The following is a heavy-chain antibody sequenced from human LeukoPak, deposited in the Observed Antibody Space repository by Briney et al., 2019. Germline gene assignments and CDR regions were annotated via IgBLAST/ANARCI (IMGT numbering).Heavy chain of an antibody. CDR3: ARGQEIRVLIPYYMDV. D-gene: IGHD2-15*01. J-gene: IGHJ6*03. V-gene: IGHV1-2*02. Sequence: ASVKVSCKASGYSFTSFGMNWVRQAPAQGLAWVGWINPNSGGTNYAQKFQGRVTMTRDTSISTAYMELSRLRSDETAVYYCARGQEIRVLIPYYMDVWGKGTTVTVSS. CDR2: INPNSGGT. CDR1: GYSFTSFG.